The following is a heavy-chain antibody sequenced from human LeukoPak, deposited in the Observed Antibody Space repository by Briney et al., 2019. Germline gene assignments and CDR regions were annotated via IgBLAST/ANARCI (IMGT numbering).Heavy chain of an antibody. CDR3: ASRPYNVGFDP. CDR2: INHSGST. J-gene: IGHJ5*02. CDR1: GGSFSGYY. Sequence: SETLSLACAVYGGSFSGYYWSWIRQPPGKGLEWIGEINHSGSTNYNPSLKSRVTISVDTSKNQSSLKLSSVTAADTAVYYCASRPYNVGFDPWGQGTLVTVSS. V-gene: IGHV4-34*01. D-gene: IGHD2-21*01.